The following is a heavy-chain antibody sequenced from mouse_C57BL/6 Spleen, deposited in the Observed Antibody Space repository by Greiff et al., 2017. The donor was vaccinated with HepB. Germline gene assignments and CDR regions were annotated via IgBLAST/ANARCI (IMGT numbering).Heavy chain of an antibody. D-gene: IGHD2-1*01. CDR1: GYAFSSSW. CDR2: IYPGDGDT. Sequence: QVQLKQSGPELVKPGASVKISCKASGYAFSSSWMNWVKQRPGKGLEWIGRIYPGDGDTNYNGKFKGKATLTADKSSSTAYMQLSSLTSEDSAVYFCARRGAYGNYLDYWGQGTTLTVSS. V-gene: IGHV1-82*01. J-gene: IGHJ2*01. CDR3: ARRGAYGNYLDY.